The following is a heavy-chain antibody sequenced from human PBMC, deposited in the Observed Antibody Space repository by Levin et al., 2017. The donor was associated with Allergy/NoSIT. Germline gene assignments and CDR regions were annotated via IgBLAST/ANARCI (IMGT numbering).Heavy chain of an antibody. CDR3: ARGRFLEWLLYDDFDY. D-gene: IGHD3-3*01. Sequence: ASVKVSCKASGYTFTGYYMHWVRQAPGQGLEWMGWINPNSGGTNYAQKFQGRVTMTRDTSISTAYMELSRLRSDDTAVYYCARGRFLEWLLYDDFDYWGQGTLVTVSS. V-gene: IGHV1-2*02. J-gene: IGHJ4*02. CDR1: GYTFTGYY. CDR2: INPNSGGT.